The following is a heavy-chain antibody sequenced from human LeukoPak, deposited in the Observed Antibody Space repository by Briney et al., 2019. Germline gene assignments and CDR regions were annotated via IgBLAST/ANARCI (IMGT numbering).Heavy chain of an antibody. D-gene: IGHD2-2*01. Sequence: PSETLSLTCAVYGGSFSGYYWSWIRQPPGKGLEWIGEINHSGSTNYNPSLKSRVTISVDTSKNQFSLKLSSVTAADTAVYYCARQNCSSTSCAAWWVAFDIWGQGTMVTVSS. CDR1: GGSFSGYY. V-gene: IGHV4-34*01. CDR3: ARQNCSSTSCAAWWVAFDI. J-gene: IGHJ3*02. CDR2: INHSGST.